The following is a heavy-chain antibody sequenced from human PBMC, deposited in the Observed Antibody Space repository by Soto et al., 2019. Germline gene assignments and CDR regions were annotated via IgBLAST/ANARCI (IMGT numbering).Heavy chain of an antibody. J-gene: IGHJ5*02. CDR2: ITDDGTTT. V-gene: IGHV3-74*01. Sequence: PGGSLRLSCVVSGFTFSMYWMHWVRQVPGQSSFWVSRITDDGTTTNYAGSVRGPFTISINNCRNTIYLQMNNSKPDDTGIYYFTSRPRADSPRTCAPWGQGT. CDR1: GFTFSMYW. CDR3: TSRPRADSPRTCAP.